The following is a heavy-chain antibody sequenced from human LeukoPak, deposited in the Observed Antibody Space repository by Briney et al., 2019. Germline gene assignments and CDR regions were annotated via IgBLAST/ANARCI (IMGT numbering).Heavy chain of an antibody. V-gene: IGHV1-18*01. Sequence: ASVKVSCKASGYTFTSYGISWVRQAPGQGLEWMGWISAYNGNTNYEQKLQGRVTMTTDTSTSTAYMELRSLRSDDTAVYYCATGRITMVRGVINGAPDIDYWGQGTLVTVSS. J-gene: IGHJ4*02. D-gene: IGHD3-10*01. CDR3: ATGRITMVRGVINGAPDIDY. CDR2: ISAYNGNT. CDR1: GYTFTSYG.